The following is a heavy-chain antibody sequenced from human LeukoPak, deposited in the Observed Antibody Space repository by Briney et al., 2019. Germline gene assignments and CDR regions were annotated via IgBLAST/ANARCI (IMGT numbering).Heavy chain of an antibody. Sequence: ASVKVSCKASGGTFSSYVISWVRQAPGQGLEWMGGIIPIFGTANYAQKLQGRVTMTTDTSTSTAYMELRSLRSDDTAVYYCATDSGSWRRVEYWGQGTLVTVSS. CDR3: ATDSGSWRRVEY. J-gene: IGHJ4*02. V-gene: IGHV1-69*05. CDR2: IIPIFGTA. CDR1: GGTFSSYV. D-gene: IGHD1-26*01.